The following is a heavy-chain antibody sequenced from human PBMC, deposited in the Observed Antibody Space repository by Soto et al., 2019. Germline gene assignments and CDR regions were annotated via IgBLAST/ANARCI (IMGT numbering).Heavy chain of an antibody. V-gene: IGHV1-69*06. D-gene: IGHD1-20*01. CDR3: ARGFRITGASGINDYGLDV. CDR1: GVTFSNLA. J-gene: IGHJ6*02. CDR2: ITPLFGTP. Sequence: QVQLVQSGAEVKKPGSSVKVSCKASGVTFSNLAISWVRQAPGQGLEWMGGITPLFGTPNYAQKFQGRIIVTADRSTSTAYMELSGLRSDDTALYFCARGFRITGASGINDYGLDVWVQGTTVIVSS.